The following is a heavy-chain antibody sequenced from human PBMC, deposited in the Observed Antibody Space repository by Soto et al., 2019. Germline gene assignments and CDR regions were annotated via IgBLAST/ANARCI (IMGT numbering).Heavy chain of an antibody. J-gene: IGHJ6*02. CDR1: GGTFSSYA. CDR3: ARGTTEYDFWSGYYYGMDV. CDR2: IIPIFGTA. V-gene: IGHV1-69*12. D-gene: IGHD3-3*01. Sequence: QVQLVQSGAEVKKPGSSVKVSCKASGGTFSSYAISWVRQAPGQGLEWMGGIIPIFGTANYAQKFQGRVTSTADESTSTAYRERSRLRSEDTAVYYCARGTTEYDFWSGYYYGMDVWGQGTTVTVSS.